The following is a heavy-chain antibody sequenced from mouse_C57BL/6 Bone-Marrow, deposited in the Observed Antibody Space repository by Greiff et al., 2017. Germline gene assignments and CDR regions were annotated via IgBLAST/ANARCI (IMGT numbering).Heavy chain of an antibody. V-gene: IGHV1-50*01. D-gene: IGHD1-1*01. J-gene: IGHJ1*03. CDR1: GYTFTSYW. CDR2: IDPSDSYT. CDR3: AREGNYGSSYVGYFDV. Sequence: QVQLKQPGAELVKPGASVKLSCKASGYTFTSYWMQWVKQRPGPGLEWIGEIDPSDSYTNYNQKFKGKATLTVDTSSSTAYMQLSSLTSEDSAVYYCAREGNYGSSYVGYFDVWGTGTTVTVAS.